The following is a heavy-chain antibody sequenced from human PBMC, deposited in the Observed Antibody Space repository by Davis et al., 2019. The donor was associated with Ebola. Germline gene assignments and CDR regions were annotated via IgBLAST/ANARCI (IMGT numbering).Heavy chain of an antibody. J-gene: IGHJ5*02. V-gene: IGHV3-23*01. CDR1: GFTFSSYA. D-gene: IGHD6-6*01. CDR2: ISGSGGST. Sequence: GESLKISCAASGFTFSSYAMSWVRQAPGKGLEWVSAISGSGGSTYYADSVKGRFTISRDNSKNTLYLQMNSLRAEDTAVYYYAKGIAARPGWFDPWGQGTLVTVSS. CDR3: AKGIAARPGWFDP.